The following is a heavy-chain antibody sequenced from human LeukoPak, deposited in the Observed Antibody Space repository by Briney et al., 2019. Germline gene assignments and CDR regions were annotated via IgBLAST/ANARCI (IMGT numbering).Heavy chain of an antibody. Sequence: PGGSLRLSCAASGFTFGNYAMSWVRQAPGKGLEWVSAISGGSGGTYYADSVKGRFTISRDNSKNTVYLQMNSLRAEDTAVYYCAKDGKGYCTSSSCYLNIGYWGQGTLVTVSS. D-gene: IGHD2-15*01. J-gene: IGHJ4*02. CDR2: ISGGSGGT. V-gene: IGHV3-23*01. CDR3: AKDGKGYCTSSSCYLNIGY. CDR1: GFTFGNYA.